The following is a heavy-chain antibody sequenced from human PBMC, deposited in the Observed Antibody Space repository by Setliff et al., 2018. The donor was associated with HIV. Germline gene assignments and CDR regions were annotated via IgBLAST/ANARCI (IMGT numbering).Heavy chain of an antibody. CDR2: IDHSGST. Sequence: SETLSLTCAVYGVSFSGYYWNWIRQTPGKGLEWIGEIDHSGSTNYNPSLKSRVTIPLDTSKNQFSLRLTSVTAADTAVYYCARGVYSSGWYLLTRLDPWGQGVLVTVSS. V-gene: IGHV4-34*01. CDR1: GVSFSGYY. J-gene: IGHJ5*02. CDR3: ARGVYSSGWYLLTRLDP. D-gene: IGHD6-19*01.